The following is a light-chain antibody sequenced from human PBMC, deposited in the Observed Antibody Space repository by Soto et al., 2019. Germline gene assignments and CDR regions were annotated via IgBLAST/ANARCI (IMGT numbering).Light chain of an antibody. J-gene: IGKJ4*01. CDR1: QSVSSY. Sequence: ETVLTQSPATLSLSPGEGATLSCRASQSVSSYLAWYQQKPGQAPRLLIYDASNRATGIPARFSASGSGTAFPLTNSGLEPEDVAIYYCQQHTNWPLTFGGGTKVEIK. CDR2: DAS. V-gene: IGKV3-11*01. CDR3: QQHTNWPLT.